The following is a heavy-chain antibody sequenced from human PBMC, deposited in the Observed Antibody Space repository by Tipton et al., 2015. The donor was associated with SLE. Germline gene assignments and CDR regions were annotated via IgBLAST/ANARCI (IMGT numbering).Heavy chain of an antibody. J-gene: IGHJ6*03. Sequence: QLVQSGAEVKKSGESLTISCKASGYNFSTYWIGWVRQMPGKGLELMGMIYLGDSHTIYSPSFQGQVTMSADKSISTAFLRWGSLKASDTAMYYCARGESYFYFYKDVWGKGTTVTVSS. CDR1: GYNFSTYW. V-gene: IGHV5-51*03. CDR2: IYLGDSHT. CDR3: ARGESYFYFYKDV.